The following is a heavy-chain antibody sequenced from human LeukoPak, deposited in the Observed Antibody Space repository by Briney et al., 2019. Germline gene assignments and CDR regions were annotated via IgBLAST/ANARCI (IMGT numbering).Heavy chain of an antibody. CDR3: ARPVQASPRIEAAPHYYGMDV. J-gene: IGHJ6*02. CDR2: SYPDDSDT. D-gene: IGHD6-13*01. Sequence: GESLKSSCKGSGFSFITYWIGWVRQTPGKGLEGLGVSYPDDSDTRYSPSFQSQVTISAHKSISTAYLHWRSLKASDTAMYSCARPVQASPRIEAAPHYYGMDVWGQGPTVPVSS. V-gene: IGHV5-51*01. CDR1: GFSFITYW.